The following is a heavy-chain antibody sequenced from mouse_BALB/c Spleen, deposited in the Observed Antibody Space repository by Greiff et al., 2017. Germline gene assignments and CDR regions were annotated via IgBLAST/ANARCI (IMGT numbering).Heavy chain of an antibody. J-gene: IGHJ1*01. CDR3: ARDRSWYFDV. CDR1: GFTFSSYT. D-gene: IGHD2-14*01. V-gene: IGHV5-6-4*01. Sequence: DVKLVESGGGLVKPGGSLKLSCAASGFTFSSYTMSWVRQTPEKRLEWVATISSGGSYTYYPDSVKGRFTISSDNAKNTLYLQMSSLKSEDTAMYYCARDRSWYFDVWGAGTTVTVSS. CDR2: ISSGGSYT.